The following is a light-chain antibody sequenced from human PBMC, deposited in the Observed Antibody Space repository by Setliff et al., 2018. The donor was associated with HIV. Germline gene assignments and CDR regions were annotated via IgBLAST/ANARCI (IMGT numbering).Light chain of an antibody. V-gene: IGLV2-8*01. Sequence: SALTQPPSASGSPGQSVTISCTGTSSDVGGYDYVSWYQQHPGKAPKLMIHDVNKRPSGISNRFSGSKTGNSASLTISGLHTEDEADYYCCSYVFGDTWIFGGGTKVTVL. CDR1: SSDVGGYDY. CDR2: DVN. CDR3: CSYVFGDTWI. J-gene: IGLJ3*02.